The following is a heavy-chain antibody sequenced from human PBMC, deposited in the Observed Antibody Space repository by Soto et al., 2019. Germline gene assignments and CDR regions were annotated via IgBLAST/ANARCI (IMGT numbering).Heavy chain of an antibody. V-gene: IGHV4-30-4*01. J-gene: IGHJ6*02. CDR3: AREQRNYGSGIWYGLDV. D-gene: IGHD3-10*01. Sequence: PSETLSLTCTVSGGSIISGDYYWSWIRQTPGKGLEWIGYMHYSGSTYYNPSLRSRVTISLDTSKNQFSLKLNSVTATDTAVYYCAREQRNYGSGIWYGLDVWGQGTTVTVSS. CDR1: GGSIISGDYY. CDR2: MHYSGST.